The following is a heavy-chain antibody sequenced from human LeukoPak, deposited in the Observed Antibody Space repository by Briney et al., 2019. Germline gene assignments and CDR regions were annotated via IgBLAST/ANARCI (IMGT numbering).Heavy chain of an antibody. J-gene: IGHJ5*02. D-gene: IGHD3-10*01. CDR1: GGSISSSSYY. CDR3: AGMYGSGSYLYWFDP. Sequence: SETLSLTCTVSGGSISSSSYYWSWIRQPPGKGLEWIGYIYYSGSTNYNPSLKSRVTISVDTSKNQFSLKLSSVTAADTAVYYCAGMYGSGSYLYWFDPWGQGTLVTVSS. CDR2: IYYSGST. V-gene: IGHV4-61*01.